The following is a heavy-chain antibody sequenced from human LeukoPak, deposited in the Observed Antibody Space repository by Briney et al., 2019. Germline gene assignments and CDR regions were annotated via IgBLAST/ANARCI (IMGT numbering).Heavy chain of an antibody. J-gene: IGHJ4*02. CDR2: INWNGGST. V-gene: IGHV3-20*04. CDR1: GFTFDDYG. CDR3: ARRGLKGDGYNPFDY. D-gene: IGHD5-24*01. Sequence: GGSLRLSCAASGFTFDDYGMSWVRQAPGKGLEWVSGINWNGGSTGYADSVKGRFTISRDNAKNTLYLQMNSLRAEDTAVYYCARRGLKGDGYNPFDYWGQGTLVTVSS.